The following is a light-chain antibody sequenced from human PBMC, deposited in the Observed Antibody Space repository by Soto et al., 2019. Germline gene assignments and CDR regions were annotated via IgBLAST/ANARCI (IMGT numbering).Light chain of an antibody. V-gene: IGKV3-15*01. CDR2: GAS. CDR1: QTVASN. CDR3: QQYHNWPPQYT. J-gene: IGKJ2*01. Sequence: EIVMTQSPATLSLSPGERATLSCRASQTVASNLAWYQQKPGQAPRHLVHGASTRATGVPARFSGSGSGTEFTLTISSLQSEDFAVYYCQQYHNWPPQYTFGQGTKLQIK.